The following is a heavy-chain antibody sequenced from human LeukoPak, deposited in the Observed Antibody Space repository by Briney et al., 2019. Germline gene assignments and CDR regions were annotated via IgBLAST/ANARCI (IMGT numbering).Heavy chain of an antibody. CDR3: ARDPEGENWFDP. V-gene: IGHV1-2*02. Sequence: ASVKVSRKASGYTFTGYYKHWVRQAPGQGLEWMGWINPNSGGTNYAQKFQGRVTMTRDTSISTAYMELSRLRSDDTAVYYCARDPEGENWFDPWGQGTLVTVSS. CDR1: GYTFTGYY. J-gene: IGHJ5*02. CDR2: INPNSGGT.